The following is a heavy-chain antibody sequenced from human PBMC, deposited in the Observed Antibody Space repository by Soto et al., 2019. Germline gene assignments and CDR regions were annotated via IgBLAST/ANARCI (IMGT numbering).Heavy chain of an antibody. CDR1: GYAITRYA. CDR3: TRDLNGGNPFDY. Sequence: ASVKVSCKTSGYAITRYAIQWVRQAAGQRLEWMGWIDPGSGHATYSQKFQGRISISRDQSANTFYMDLSSLTSEDTAVYFCTRDLNGGNPFDYWGQGALVTVSS. D-gene: IGHD3-16*01. CDR2: IDPGSGHA. J-gene: IGHJ4*02. V-gene: IGHV1-3*01.